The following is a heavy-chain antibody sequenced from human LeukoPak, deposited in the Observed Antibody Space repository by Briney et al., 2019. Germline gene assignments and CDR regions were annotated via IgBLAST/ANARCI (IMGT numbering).Heavy chain of an antibody. D-gene: IGHD1-26*01. CDR1: GFMFSSNW. CDR2: IKEDGTET. Sequence: GGSLRLSCAASGFMFSSNWMSWVRLAPGKGLEWVANIKEDGTETYYVDSVKGRFTISRDNAKDSLYLRMNSLRVEDTAVYYCAKDQRWESPHYLDSWGQGTLVTVSS. V-gene: IGHV3-7*03. CDR3: AKDQRWESPHYLDS. J-gene: IGHJ4*02.